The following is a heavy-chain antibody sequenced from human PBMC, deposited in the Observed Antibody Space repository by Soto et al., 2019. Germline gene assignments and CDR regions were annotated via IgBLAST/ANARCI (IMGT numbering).Heavy chain of an antibody. V-gene: IGHV4-30-4*01. D-gene: IGHD4-4*01. CDR3: ARVNYVYYYGMDV. CDR1: GGSISSGDYY. CDR2: IYYSGST. Sequence: SETLSLTCTVSGGSISSGDYYWSWIRQPPGKGLEWIGYIYYSGSTYYNPSLKSRVTISVDTSKNQFSLKLSSVTAADTTVYYCARVNYVYYYGMDVWGQGTTVTVSS. J-gene: IGHJ6*02.